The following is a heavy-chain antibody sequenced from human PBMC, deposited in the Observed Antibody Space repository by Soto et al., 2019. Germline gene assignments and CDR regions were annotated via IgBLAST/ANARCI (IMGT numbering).Heavy chain of an antibody. D-gene: IGHD5-12*01. CDR1: AFSLTSCS. J-gene: IGHJ5*02. Sequence: PGGSLRLSCVTSAFSLTSCSMIWVRQTPGKGLEWVSALSRSGGATYYADSVKGRFTISRDTSTNTLYLQMSNLRAEDTAIYYCAKGEMATIRNSFDPWGQGTLVTVSS. CDR3: AKGEMATIRNSFDP. CDR2: LSRSGGAT. V-gene: IGHV3-23*01.